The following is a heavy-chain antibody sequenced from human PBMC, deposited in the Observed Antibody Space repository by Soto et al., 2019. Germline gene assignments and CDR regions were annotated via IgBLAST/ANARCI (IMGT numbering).Heavy chain of an antibody. D-gene: IGHD6-13*01. J-gene: IGHJ4*02. CDR1: GGTFSSYA. V-gene: IGHV1-69*13. CDR3: ARIGAADTFDY. CDR2: IIPIFGTA. Sequence: GASVKVSCKTSGGTFSSYAISWVRQAPGQGLEWMGGIIPIFGTANYAQKFQGRVTITADESTSTAYMELSSLRSEDTAVYYCARIGAADTFDYWGQGTLVTVSS.